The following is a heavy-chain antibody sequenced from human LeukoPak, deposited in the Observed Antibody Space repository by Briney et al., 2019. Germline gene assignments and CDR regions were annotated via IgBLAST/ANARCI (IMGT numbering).Heavy chain of an antibody. CDR1: GFTFSSYG. V-gene: IGHV3-48*04. CDR2: ISSSSSTI. CDR3: ARAPSMDYYDSSGYSAFQH. Sequence: GGSLRLSCAASGFTFSSYGMHWVRQAPGEGLEWVSYISSSSSTIYYADSVKGRFTISRDNAKNSLYLQMNSLRAEDTAVYYCARAPSMDYYDSSGYSAFQHWGQGTLVTVSS. J-gene: IGHJ1*01. D-gene: IGHD3-22*01.